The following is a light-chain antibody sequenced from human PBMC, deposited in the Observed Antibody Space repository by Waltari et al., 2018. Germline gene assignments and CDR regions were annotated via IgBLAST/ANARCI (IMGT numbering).Light chain of an antibody. CDR1: QSLLYSDGKTS. Sequence: IVMNQTPPSLSVTPGQSASISCKSNQSLLYSDGKTSLHWYLQRPGQSPQLLIYDVSSRFAGVPDRINGRGSGTDFTLEISRVEAEDVGVYYCMQGLLPPLTFGGGTKVEIK. CDR3: MQGLLPPLT. J-gene: IGKJ4*01. CDR2: DVS. V-gene: IGKV2-29*02.